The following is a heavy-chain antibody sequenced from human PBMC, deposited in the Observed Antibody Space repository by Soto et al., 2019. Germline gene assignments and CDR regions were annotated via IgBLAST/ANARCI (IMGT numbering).Heavy chain of an antibody. CDR3: VRDYASDSGVHLDF. CDR2: IGGGDAKT. V-gene: IGHV1-3*01. D-gene: IGHD3-22*01. CDR1: GYSFTHYV. Sequence: QVQLVQSGTEVKKPGASVKVSCKASGYSFTHYVIHWVRQAPGQRLEWMGWIGGGDAKTHYSQNFQARVTITKDTSASTAYMELSSLISEDTAVYYCVRDYASDSGVHLDFWGQGTLVTVSS. J-gene: IGHJ4*02.